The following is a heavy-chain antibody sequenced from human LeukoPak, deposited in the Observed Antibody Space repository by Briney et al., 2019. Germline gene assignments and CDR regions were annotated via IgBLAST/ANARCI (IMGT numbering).Heavy chain of an antibody. Sequence: ASVKVSCKASGYTFTSCYMHWVRQAPGQGLEWMGIINPSGGSTSYAQKFQGRVTMTRDTSTSTVYMELSSLRSEDTAVYYCARGRLRFLEWLGDAFDIWGQGTMVTVSS. V-gene: IGHV1-46*01. J-gene: IGHJ3*02. CDR1: GYTFTSCY. D-gene: IGHD3-3*01. CDR2: INPSGGST. CDR3: ARGRLRFLEWLGDAFDI.